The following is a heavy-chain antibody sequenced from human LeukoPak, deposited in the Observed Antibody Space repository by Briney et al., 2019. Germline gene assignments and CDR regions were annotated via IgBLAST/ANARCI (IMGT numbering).Heavy chain of an antibody. J-gene: IGHJ4*02. CDR1: GFTFSSYS. Sequence: GGSLRLSCAASGFTFSSYSMNWVRQAPGKGLEWVSSISSSSSYIYYADSVKGRFTISRDNAKNSLYLQMNSLRAEDTAVYYCARSNGIVGATNDYWGQGTLVTVSS. CDR3: ARSNGIVGATNDY. CDR2: ISSSSSYI. D-gene: IGHD1-26*01. V-gene: IGHV3-21*01.